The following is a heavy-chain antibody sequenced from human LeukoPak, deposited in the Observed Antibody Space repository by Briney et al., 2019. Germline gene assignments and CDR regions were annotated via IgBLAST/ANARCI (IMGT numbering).Heavy chain of an antibody. CDR1: GGTFSSYA. D-gene: IGHD3-22*01. V-gene: IGHV1-69*04. CDR3: ARDHDDYYDSSGYYSLFDY. J-gene: IGHJ4*02. CDR2: IIPILGIA. Sequence: GSSVKVSCKASGGTFSSYAISWVGQAPGQGLEWMGRIIPILGIANYAQKFQGKVTITADKSTSTAYMELSSLRSEDTAVYYCARDHDDYYDSSGYYSLFDYWGQGTLVTVSS.